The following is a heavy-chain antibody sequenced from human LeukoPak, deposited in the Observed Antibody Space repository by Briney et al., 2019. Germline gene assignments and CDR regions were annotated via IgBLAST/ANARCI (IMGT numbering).Heavy chain of an antibody. CDR3: ASGYSYGYYYYGMDV. Sequence: SETLSLTCTVSGGSISSSSYYRGWIRQPPGKGLEWIGSIYYSGSTYYNPSLKSRVTISVDTSKNQFSLKLSSVTAADTAVYYCASGYSYGYYYYGMDVWGQGTTVTVSS. D-gene: IGHD5-18*01. CDR2: IYYSGST. J-gene: IGHJ6*02. V-gene: IGHV4-39*01. CDR1: GGSISSSSYY.